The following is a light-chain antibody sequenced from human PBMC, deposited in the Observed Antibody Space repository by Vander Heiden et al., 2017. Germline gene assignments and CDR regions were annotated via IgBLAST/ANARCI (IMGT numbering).Light chain of an antibody. V-gene: IGKV3-15*01. J-gene: IGKJ1*01. CDR3: QQYNNWPPWT. Sequence: EIVLTQSPASLPVSPGERATLSCRASQSVNNNLAWYQQKPGQAPRLLIYDASTRGTGIPGRFSGSGSGTEFTLSISSLQSEDFAVYYCQQYNNWPPWTFGQGTKVEVK. CDR1: QSVNNN. CDR2: DAS.